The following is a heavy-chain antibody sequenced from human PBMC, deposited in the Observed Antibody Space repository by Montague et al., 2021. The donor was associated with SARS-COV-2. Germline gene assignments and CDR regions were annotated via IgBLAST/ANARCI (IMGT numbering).Heavy chain of an antibody. CDR1: GGSISSSSYY. Sequence: SETLSLTCTVSGGSISSSSYYWGWIRQPPGKGLEWIGRIYNSGSTYYNPSLKSRVTISVDTSKNQFSLKLSSVTAADTAVYYCARVGRQQLVRLSGMDVWGQGTTVTVSS. D-gene: IGHD6-13*01. J-gene: IGHJ6*02. CDR2: IYNSGST. CDR3: ARVGRQQLVRLSGMDV. V-gene: IGHV4-39*07.